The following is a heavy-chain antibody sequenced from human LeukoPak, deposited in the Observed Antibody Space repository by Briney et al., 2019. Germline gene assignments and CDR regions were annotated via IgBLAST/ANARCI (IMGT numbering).Heavy chain of an antibody. CDR2: ISTSSNTI. CDR3: ARDFRYRAFDI. D-gene: IGHD2-2*02. J-gene: IGHJ3*02. CDR1: GFTFSSYE. Sequence: GGSLRLSCAASGFTFSSYEMNWVRQAPGKGLEWVSYISTSSNTIYYADSVKGRFTLSRDNAKNSLYLQMNSLRAEDTAVYYCARDFRYRAFDIRGQGTMVTVSS. V-gene: IGHV3-48*03.